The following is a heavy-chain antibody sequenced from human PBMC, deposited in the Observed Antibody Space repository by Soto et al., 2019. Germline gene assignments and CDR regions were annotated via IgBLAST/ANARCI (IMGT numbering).Heavy chain of an antibody. CDR3: ARHSLATQPGDY. Sequence: PGGSLRLSCAAPGFNFNIHALHWIRQAPGEGLEWVAVMSPGGNSQYYADSVKGRFTISRDTSKSTLYLQMTSLRPEDSAMYYCARHSLATQPGDYWGQGTRVTVSS. V-gene: IGHV3-30-3*01. CDR1: GFNFNIHA. J-gene: IGHJ4*02. D-gene: IGHD5-12*01. CDR2: MSPGGNSQ.